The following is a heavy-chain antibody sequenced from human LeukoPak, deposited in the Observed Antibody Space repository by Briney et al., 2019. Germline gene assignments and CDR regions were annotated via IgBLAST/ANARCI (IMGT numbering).Heavy chain of an antibody. CDR2: IHHSGST. CDR1: GGSISSGYY. V-gene: IGHV4-38-2*01. J-gene: IGHJ4*02. CDR3: ARAREGFPLGAYFDY. D-gene: IGHD3-16*02. Sequence: PSETLSLTCAVSGGSISSGYYWGWIRQPPGKGLEWIGNIHHSGSTYYNPSLKSRVTISVDTSKNQFSLKLSSVTAADTAVYYCARAREGFPLGAYFDYWGQGTLVTVSS.